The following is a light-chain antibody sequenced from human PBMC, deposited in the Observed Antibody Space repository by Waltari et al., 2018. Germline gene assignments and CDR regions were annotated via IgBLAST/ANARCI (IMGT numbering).Light chain of an antibody. CDR1: QGISSW. CDR3: QQYNKAPWT. Sequence: DIQLTQSPSSLSPSVGDRVTITCRASQGISSWLVWYQQKPGKAPNLLIYKASSLQSGVPSRFSGSGSGTDFTLTITSLQAEDFATYYCQQYNKAPWTFGQGTKVEIK. V-gene: IGKV1-12*01. CDR2: KAS. J-gene: IGKJ1*01.